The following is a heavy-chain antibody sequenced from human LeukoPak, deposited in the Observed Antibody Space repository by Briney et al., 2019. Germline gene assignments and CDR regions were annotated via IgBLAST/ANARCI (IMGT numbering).Heavy chain of an antibody. D-gene: IGHD6-13*01. CDR1: GGSISSGSYY. J-gene: IGHJ3*02. Sequence: SETLSLTCTVSGGSISSGSYYGSWIRQPAGKGLEWIGRIYTSGSTNYNPSLKSRVTISVDTSKNQFSLKLSSVTAADTAVYYCARTSVGYSSSWYGQWEAFDIWGQGTMVTVSS. CDR3: ARTSVGYSSSWYGQWEAFDI. V-gene: IGHV4-61*02. CDR2: IYTSGST.